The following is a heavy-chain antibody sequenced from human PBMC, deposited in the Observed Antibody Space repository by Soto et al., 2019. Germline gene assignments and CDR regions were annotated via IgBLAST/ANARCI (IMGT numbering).Heavy chain of an antibody. CDR3: ARDFGY. J-gene: IGHJ4*02. V-gene: IGHV3-74*01. CDR1: GLTFSTFW. CDR2: XNSDGSRT. Sequence: GGSXRPSCEASGLTFSTFWMHWVRQAPGKGVXWVSRXNSDGSRTKYAXSVTGRVTTSREQAKNMLYLQMNSLRAEDTAVYYCARDFGYWGKGTLVTVYS.